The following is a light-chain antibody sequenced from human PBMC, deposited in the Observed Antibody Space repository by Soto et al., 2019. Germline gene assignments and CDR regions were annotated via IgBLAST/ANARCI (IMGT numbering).Light chain of an antibody. CDR1: QGIGTY. J-gene: IGKJ1*01. V-gene: IGKV1-27*01. CDR3: QKYNSAPWT. CDR2: AAS. Sequence: DIQMTQSPSSLSASVGDRVTITCRASQGIGTYLAWYHQKPGKVPKLLIYAASTLQSGVPSRFSGSGSGTDFTLTISSLQPEDVATYYCQKYNSAPWTFGQGTKVEIK.